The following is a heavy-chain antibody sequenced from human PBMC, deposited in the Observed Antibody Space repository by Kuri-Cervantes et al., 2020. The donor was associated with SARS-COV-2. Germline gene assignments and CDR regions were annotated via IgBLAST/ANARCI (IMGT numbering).Heavy chain of an antibody. D-gene: IGHD3-3*01. V-gene: IGHV3-21*01. J-gene: IGHJ6*03. CDR1: GFTFSSYS. Sequence: GESLKISCAASGFTFSSYSMNWVRQAPGKGLEWVSSIRSSSSYIYYADSVKGRFTISRDNAKNSLYLQMNSLRAEDTAVYYCARGRDFWSGYQDSYYYYYYMDVWGKGTTVTVSS. CDR3: ARGRDFWSGYQDSYYYYYYMDV. CDR2: IRSSSSYI.